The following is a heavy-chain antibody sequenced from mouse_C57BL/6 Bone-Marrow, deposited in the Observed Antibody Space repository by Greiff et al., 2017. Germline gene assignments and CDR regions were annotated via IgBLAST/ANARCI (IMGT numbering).Heavy chain of an antibody. V-gene: IGHV8-8*01. CDR1: GFSLSTFGMG. D-gene: IGHD4-1*01. Sequence: HVTLKVSGPGILQPSQTLSLTCSFSGFSLSTFGMGVGWIRQPSGKGLEWLAHFWWDDDKYYNPALKSRLTISKDTSKNQVYLKIANVDTADTATYYCARIAYDWDGGCDYWGQGTTLTVSS. J-gene: IGHJ2*01. CDR3: ARIAYDWDGGCDY. CDR2: FWWDDDK.